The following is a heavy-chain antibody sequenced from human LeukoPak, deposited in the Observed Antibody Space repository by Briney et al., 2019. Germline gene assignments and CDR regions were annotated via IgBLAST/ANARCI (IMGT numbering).Heavy chain of an antibody. J-gene: IGHJ6*03. D-gene: IGHD1-7*01. V-gene: IGHV4-34*01. Sequence: SETLSLTCAVYGGSFSGYYWSWIRQPPGKVLEWIGEINHSGSTNYNPSLKSRVTISVDTSKNQFSLKLSSVTAADTAVYYCATTGTTQANYYYYYMDVWGKGTTVTVSS. CDR2: INHSGST. CDR3: ATTGTTQANYYYYYMDV. CDR1: GGSFSGYY.